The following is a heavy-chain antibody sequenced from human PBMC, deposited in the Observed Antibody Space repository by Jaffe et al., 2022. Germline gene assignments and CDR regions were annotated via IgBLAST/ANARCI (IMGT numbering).Heavy chain of an antibody. J-gene: IGHJ4*02. CDR3: ARVIGLVYGGNSGPFDY. D-gene: IGHD3-9*01. CDR1: GGSISSGSYY. V-gene: IGHV4-61*02. CDR2: IYTSGST. Sequence: QVQLQESGPGLVKPSQTLSLTCTVSGGSISSGSYYWSWIRQPAGKGLEWIGRIYTSGSTNYNPSLKSRVTISVDTSKNQFSLKLSSVTAADTAVYYCARVIGLVYGGNSGPFDYWGQGTLVTVSS.